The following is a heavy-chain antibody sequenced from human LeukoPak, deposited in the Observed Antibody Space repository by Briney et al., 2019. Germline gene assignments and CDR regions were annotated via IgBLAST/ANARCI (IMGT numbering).Heavy chain of an antibody. CDR1: GGSISSYY. CDR3: AKGGSGWSLGPLRAFDY. Sequence: PSETLSLTCTVSGGSISSYYWSWIRQPPGKGLEWIGYIYYSGSTNYNPSLKSRVTISVDTSKNQFSLKLSSVTAADTAVYYCAKGGSGWSLGPLRAFDYWGQGTLVTVSS. V-gene: IGHV4-59*01. J-gene: IGHJ4*02. D-gene: IGHD6-19*01. CDR2: IYYSGST.